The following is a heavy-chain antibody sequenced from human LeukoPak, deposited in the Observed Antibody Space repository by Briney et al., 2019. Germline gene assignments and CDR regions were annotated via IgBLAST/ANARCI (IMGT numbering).Heavy chain of an antibody. CDR2: ITPSGDTI. D-gene: IGHD4-23*01. J-gene: IGHJ3*02. V-gene: IGHV3-11*04. Sequence: GGSLRLSCAGSGFTFSDYGMTWLRQAQGKGLEWLSHITPSGDTIFYADSVKGRFTISRDNAKNSLYLQMNSLRAEDTAVYYCATLTGGDDAFDIWGQGTMVTVSS. CDR3: ATLTGGDDAFDI. CDR1: GFTFSDYG.